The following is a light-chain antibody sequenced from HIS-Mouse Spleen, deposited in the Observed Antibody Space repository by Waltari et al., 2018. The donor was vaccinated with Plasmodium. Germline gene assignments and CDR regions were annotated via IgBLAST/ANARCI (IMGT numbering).Light chain of an antibody. CDR1: SSDVVGYNY. Sequence: QSALTQPRSVSGSPGQSVTISCTGTSSDVVGYNYVSWSQQHPGKAPKRMIYDCSKRPAWVPDLFAGFKSGNAASRTISGLQAEDEADYFCCSYAGSYTFVFGSGTKVTVL. J-gene: IGLJ1*01. CDR3: CSYAGSYTFV. V-gene: IGLV2-11*01. CDR2: DCS.